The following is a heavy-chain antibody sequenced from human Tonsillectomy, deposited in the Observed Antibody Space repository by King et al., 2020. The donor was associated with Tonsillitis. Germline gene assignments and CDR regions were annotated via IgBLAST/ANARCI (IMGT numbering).Heavy chain of an antibody. D-gene: IGHD3-10*01. J-gene: IGHJ4*02. Sequence: VQLVESGGGLVQPGRSLRLSCAASGFTFDEYAMHWVRQAPGKGLEWVSGISWNSGTIGYADSVRGRFTISRDNAKNSLYLQMNSLRAEDTAFYYCAKATGNLGFGDGESLGYYFDYWGQGTLVTVSS. V-gene: IGHV3-9*01. CDR2: ISWNSGTI. CDR1: GFTFDEYA. CDR3: AKATGNLGFGDGESLGYYFDY.